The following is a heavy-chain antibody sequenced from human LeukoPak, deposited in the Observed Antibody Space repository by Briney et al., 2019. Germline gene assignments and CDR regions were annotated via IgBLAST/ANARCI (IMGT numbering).Heavy chain of an antibody. D-gene: IGHD3-22*01. CDR2: INPNSGGT. Sequence: ASVKVSCKAAGYTFTGYYMHCVRQAPGQGLEWMGWINPNSGGTNYAQKFQGRVTMTRDTSISTAYMELSRLRSDDTAVYYCARLPRRITMIVVAYAFDIWGQGTMVTVSS. CDR3: ARLPRRITMIVVAYAFDI. J-gene: IGHJ3*02. V-gene: IGHV1-2*02. CDR1: GYTFTGYY.